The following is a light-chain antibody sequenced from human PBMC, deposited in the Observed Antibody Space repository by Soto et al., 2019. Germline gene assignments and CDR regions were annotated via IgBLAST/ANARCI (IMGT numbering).Light chain of an antibody. V-gene: IGLV1-47*01. Sequence: QSVLTQPPSASGTPGQRVTISCSGSSSNIGSNYVYWYQQLPGTAPKLLIYRNNQRPSGVPDRFSGSKSGTSASLAISGLRSEDEADYYCAAWDDSLSGSYVFGTGPKLTVL. J-gene: IGLJ1*01. CDR1: SSNIGSNY. CDR3: AAWDDSLSGSYV. CDR2: RNN.